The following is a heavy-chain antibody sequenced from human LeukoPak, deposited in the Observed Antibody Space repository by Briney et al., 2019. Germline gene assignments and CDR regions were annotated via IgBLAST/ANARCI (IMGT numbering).Heavy chain of an antibody. J-gene: IGHJ4*02. CDR2: INHSGST. CDR1: GGSFSGYY. V-gene: IGHV4-34*01. D-gene: IGHD5-18*01. Sequence: SETLSLTCAVYGGSFSGYYWSWIHQHPGKGLEWIGEINHSGSTNYNPSLKSRVTISVGTSKNQFSLKLSSVTAADTAVYYCARFVDTAMVYDYWGQGTLVTVSS. CDR3: ARFVDTAMVYDY.